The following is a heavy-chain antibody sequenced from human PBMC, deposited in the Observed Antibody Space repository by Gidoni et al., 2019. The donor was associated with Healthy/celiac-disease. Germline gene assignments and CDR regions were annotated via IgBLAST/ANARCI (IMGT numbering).Heavy chain of an antibody. Sequence: QVQLVQSGAEVKKPGSSVKVSCTASGGTFSSYTISWVRPAPGQGLAWMGRIIPILGIANYAQKVQGRGTITADKSTSTAYMELSSLRSEDTAVYYCARDPKGVAGPSYWYFDLWGRGTLVTVSS. D-gene: IGHD6-19*01. CDR2: IIPILGIA. J-gene: IGHJ2*01. CDR1: GGTFSSYT. V-gene: IGHV1-69*08. CDR3: ARDPKGVAGPSYWYFDL.